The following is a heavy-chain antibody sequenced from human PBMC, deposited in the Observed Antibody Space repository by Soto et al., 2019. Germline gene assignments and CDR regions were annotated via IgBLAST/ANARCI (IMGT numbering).Heavy chain of an antibody. CDR1: GGTFSSYA. Sequence: ASVKVSCKASGGTFSSYAISWVRQAPGQGLEWMGGIIPIFGTANYAQKFQGRVTITADESTSTAYMELSSLRSEDTAVYYCARDSRRGYSYGSIDYWGQGTLVPVYS. CDR2: IIPIFGTA. D-gene: IGHD5-18*01. CDR3: ARDSRRGYSYGSIDY. J-gene: IGHJ4*02. V-gene: IGHV1-69*13.